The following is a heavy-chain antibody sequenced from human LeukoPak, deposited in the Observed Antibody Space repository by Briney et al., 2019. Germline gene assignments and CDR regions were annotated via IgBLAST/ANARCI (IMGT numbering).Heavy chain of an antibody. V-gene: IGHV3-33*01. CDR3: AGNYGPNYFHS. D-gene: IGHD3-10*01. Sequence: PGGSLRHSCAASGFTFCNYVLYCVRQAPGKGLEWVAVIWYDGSNKYYADSVKGRFTISRDNSKNTLYLQMNSLRAEDTAVYYCAGNYGPNYFHSWGQ. CDR2: IWYDGSNK. J-gene: IGHJ4*02. CDR1: GFTFCNYV.